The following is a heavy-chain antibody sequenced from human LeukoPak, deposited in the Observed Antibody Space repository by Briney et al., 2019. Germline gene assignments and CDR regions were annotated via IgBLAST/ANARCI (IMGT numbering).Heavy chain of an antibody. CDR3: AKCHDFWSGHVYEVYFDS. J-gene: IGHJ4*02. CDR2: ISGSGGST. V-gene: IGHV3-23*01. Sequence: QPGGSLRLSCAASGFSFSDYPMDWVRRAPGKGLEWVSAISGSGGSTFYADSVKGRFTISRDNSKNTLYLQMNSLKPEDTAVYYCAKCHDFWSGHVYEVYFDSWGQGTLVTVSS. CDR1: GFSFSDYP. D-gene: IGHD3-3*01.